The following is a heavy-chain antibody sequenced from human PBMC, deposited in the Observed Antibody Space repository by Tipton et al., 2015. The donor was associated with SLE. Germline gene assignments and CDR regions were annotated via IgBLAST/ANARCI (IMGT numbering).Heavy chain of an antibody. CDR2: IYYSGST. CDR3: ARSWPREYYYYYGMDV. CDR1: GGSISSYY. D-gene: IGHD1-26*01. Sequence: TLFLTCTVSGGSISSYYWSWIRQPPGKRLEWIGYIYYSGSTNYNPSLKSRVTISVDTSKNQFSLKLSSVTAADTAVYYCARSWPREYYYYYGMDVWGQGTTVTVSS. J-gene: IGHJ6*02. V-gene: IGHV4-59*08.